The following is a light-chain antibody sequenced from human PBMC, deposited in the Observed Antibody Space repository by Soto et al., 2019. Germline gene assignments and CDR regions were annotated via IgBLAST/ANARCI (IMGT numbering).Light chain of an antibody. CDR1: QSISNR. CDR2: DAS. Sequence: DIQMTQSPSTLSASVGDRVTITCRASQSISNRLAWYHQKPGKTPNLLIYDASNLGSGVPSRFSGSGSGTEFTLTISSLQPDDFATYYCQQYDTYSTCGQGTKVEIK. V-gene: IGKV1-5*01. CDR3: QQYDTYST. J-gene: IGKJ1*01.